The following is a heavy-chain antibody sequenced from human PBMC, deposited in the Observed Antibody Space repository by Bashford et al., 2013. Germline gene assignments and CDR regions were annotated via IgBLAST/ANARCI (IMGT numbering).Heavy chain of an antibody. CDR1: GGTFSSYA. CDR2: IIPIFGTA. Sequence: SVKVSCKASGGTFSSYAISWVRQAPGQGLEWMGGIIPIFGTANYAQKFQGRVTITADKSTSTAYMELSSLRSEDTAVYYCARLYCSGGSCYSRYYYYYGMDVWGQGTTVTVSS. CDR3: ARLYCSGGSCYSRYYYYYGMDV. J-gene: IGHJ6*02. V-gene: IGHV1-69*06. D-gene: IGHD2-15*01.